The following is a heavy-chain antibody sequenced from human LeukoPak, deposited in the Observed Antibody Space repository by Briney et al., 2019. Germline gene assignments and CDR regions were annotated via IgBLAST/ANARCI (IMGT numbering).Heavy chain of an antibody. J-gene: IGHJ2*01. V-gene: IGHV1-18*01. CDR1: GYTFTSYG. CDR3: ARGVKRSSWHPDWYFDL. Sequence: ASVTVSCKASGYTFTSYGISWVRQAPGQGLEWMGWISAYNGNTNYAQKLQGRVTMTTDTSTSTAYMELRSLRSDDTAVYYCARGVKRSSWHPDWYFDLWGRGTLVTVSS. D-gene: IGHD6-13*01. CDR2: ISAYNGNT.